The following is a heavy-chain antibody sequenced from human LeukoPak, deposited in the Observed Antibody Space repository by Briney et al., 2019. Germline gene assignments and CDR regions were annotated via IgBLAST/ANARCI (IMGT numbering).Heavy chain of an antibody. CDR3: ARHSTVVVVPAATYYMDV. CDR2: IIPIFGTA. CDR1: GGTFSSYA. Sequence: ASVKVSCKASGGTFSSYAISWVRQAPGQGLEWMGGIIPIFGTANYAQKFQGRVTITTDESTSTAYMELSSLRSEDTAVYYCARHSTVVVVPAATYYMDVWGKGTTVTVSS. J-gene: IGHJ6*03. D-gene: IGHD2-2*01. V-gene: IGHV1-69*05.